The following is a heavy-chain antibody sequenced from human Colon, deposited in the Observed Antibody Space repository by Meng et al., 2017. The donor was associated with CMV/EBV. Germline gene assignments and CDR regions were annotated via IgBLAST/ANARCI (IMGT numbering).Heavy chain of an antibody. CDR1: DDSFNSYY. Sequence: SETLSLTCTVSDDSFNSYYWSWIRQSPGTGLEWLGYVVSSGTTEYNPSFRSRVTISVDTSRRQFFLMLRSVTAADTAVYYCARERVGGVPAAGIDYWGQGTLVTVSS. V-gene: IGHV4-59*12. D-gene: IGHD2-2*01. J-gene: IGHJ4*02. CDR2: VVSSGTT. CDR3: ARERVGGVPAAGIDY.